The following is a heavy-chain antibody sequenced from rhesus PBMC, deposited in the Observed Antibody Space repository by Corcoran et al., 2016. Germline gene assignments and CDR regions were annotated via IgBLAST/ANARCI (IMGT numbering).Heavy chain of an antibody. CDR2: IYGSSGST. CDR3: ARGGGAGDSGSSYGYLDY. CDR1: GYSISRGYD. V-gene: IGHV4-76*01. D-gene: IGHD4-29*01. Sequence: QVQLQESGPGVVKPSETLSLTCAVSGYSISRGYDWSWIRQPPGKGLEWIGYIYGSSGSTNYTPSLKNRGTMSRDTSKDQFSLELSSVAAAHAAVYYWARGGGAGDSGSSYGYLDYGGQGVLVTGSS. J-gene: IGHJ4*01.